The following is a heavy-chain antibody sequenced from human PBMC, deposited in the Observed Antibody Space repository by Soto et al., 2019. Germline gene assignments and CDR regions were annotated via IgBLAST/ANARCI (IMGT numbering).Heavy chain of an antibody. Sequence: EVQLLESGGGLVQPGGSLRLSCGASGFTFSNYAMSWVRQAPGKGLEWVSGISVGGVSTYYADSVKGRFTISRDNSKNTLFLQMNSLKADDTAVYYCAKGLPAARFDPWGQGTLLTVSS. CDR3: AKGLPAARFDP. CDR2: ISVGGVST. V-gene: IGHV3-23*01. D-gene: IGHD2-2*01. J-gene: IGHJ5*02. CDR1: GFTFSNYA.